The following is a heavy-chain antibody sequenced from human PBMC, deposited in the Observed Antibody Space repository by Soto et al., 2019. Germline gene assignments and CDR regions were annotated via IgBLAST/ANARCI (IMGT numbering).Heavy chain of an antibody. CDR1: GDSVSINSAA. CDR3: AREMDPVVVPAAAHGWGPLDI. J-gene: IGHJ3*02. CDR2: AYYRSEWFN. D-gene: IGHD2-2*03. V-gene: IGHV6-1*01. Sequence: SQTLSLTCVISGDSVSINSAAWNWIRQSPSRGLEWLGRAYYRSEWFNDYAVSVKCRITINPDTSKNQFSLQLNSVTPEDTAVYYCAREMDPVVVPAAAHGWGPLDIWGQGTMVTVSS.